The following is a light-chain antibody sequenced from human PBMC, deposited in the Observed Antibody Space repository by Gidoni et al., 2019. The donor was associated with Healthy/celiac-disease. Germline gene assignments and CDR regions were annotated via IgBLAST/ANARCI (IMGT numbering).Light chain of an antibody. CDR1: HSISSY. Sequence: DIQVSQSPSSLPASVGDRVTITCRASHSISSYLNWYQHKPGKAPKLLIYAASRLQSGVPSRFSGSGSGTDFTLTISSLQLGDFATYYCQQSFSTPRTFGQGTKVEIK. CDR2: AAS. CDR3: QQSFSTPRT. J-gene: IGKJ1*01. V-gene: IGKV1-39*01.